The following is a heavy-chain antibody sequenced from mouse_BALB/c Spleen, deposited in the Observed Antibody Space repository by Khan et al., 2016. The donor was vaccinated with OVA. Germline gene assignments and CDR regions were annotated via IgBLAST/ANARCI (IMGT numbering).Heavy chain of an antibody. CDR1: GYTFTSYY. V-gene: IGHV1S81*02. Sequence: QVQLQQPGAELVKPGSSLKISCKASGYTFTSYYMYWVKQRPGQGLEWIGGINPSNGGTHFNEKFKSKATLTVDKSSSTAYMQLSSLTSKDSAVYYCVRSGYGNPVAYWGQGTLVTVSA. J-gene: IGHJ3*01. D-gene: IGHD2-1*01. CDR2: INPSNGGT. CDR3: VRSGYGNPVAY.